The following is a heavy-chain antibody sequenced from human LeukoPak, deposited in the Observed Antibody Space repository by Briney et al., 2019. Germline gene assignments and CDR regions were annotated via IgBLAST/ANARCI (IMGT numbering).Heavy chain of an antibody. CDR1: GGSFSGYY. CDR3: ARGVSDAFDI. J-gene: IGHJ3*02. D-gene: IGHD5/OR15-5a*01. CDR2: INHSGST. Sequence: SETLSLTCAVYGGSFSGYYWSWIRQPPGKGLEWIGEINHSGSTNYNPSLKSRVTISVDTSKNQFSLKLSSVTAADTAVYYCARGVSDAFDIWGQGTLVTVSS. V-gene: IGHV4-34*01.